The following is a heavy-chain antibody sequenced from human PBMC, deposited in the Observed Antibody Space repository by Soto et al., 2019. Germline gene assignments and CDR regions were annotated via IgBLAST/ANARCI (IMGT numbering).Heavy chain of an antibody. J-gene: IGHJ4*02. V-gene: IGHV3-7*05. CDR1: GFPFSSYW. D-gene: IGHD6-19*01. CDR2: IKQDGSEK. CDR3: ARGSPWYSSGWRVDY. Sequence: EVQLVESGGGLVQPGGSLRLSCAASGFPFSSYWMSWVRQAPGKGLEWVANIKQDGSEKYYVDSVKGRFTISRDNAKNSLYLQMNSLRAEDTAVYYCARGSPWYSSGWRVDYWGQGTLVTVSS.